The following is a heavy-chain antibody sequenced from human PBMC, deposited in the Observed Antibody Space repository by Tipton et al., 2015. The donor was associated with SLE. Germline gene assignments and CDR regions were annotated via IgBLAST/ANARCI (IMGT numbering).Heavy chain of an antibody. CDR3: ARWIPLTGINV. V-gene: IGHV4-4*02. D-gene: IGHD5-18*01. CDR2: IHHRGST. Sequence: TLSLTCAVSGASITSSDWWSWVRQPPGKGLEYIGEIHHRGSTNYKSSLRGRVTISVDKSKNQFSPKLTSVTAADTAVYYCARWIPLTGINVWGQGATVTGSS. J-gene: IGHJ6*02. CDR1: GASITSSDW.